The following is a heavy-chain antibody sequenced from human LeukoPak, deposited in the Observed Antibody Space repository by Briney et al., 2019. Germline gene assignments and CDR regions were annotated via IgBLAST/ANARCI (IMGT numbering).Heavy chain of an antibody. V-gene: IGHV3-30*18. D-gene: IGHD2-21*02. J-gene: IGHJ6*03. CDR3: AKGSTAIGYMNV. CDR2: ISYDGSNK. Sequence: GGSLRLSCAASGFTFSSYGMHWVRQAPGKGLEWVAVISYDGSNKYYADSVKGRFTISRDNSKNTLYLQMNSLRAEDTAVYYCAKGSTAIGYMNVWGKGTTVTISS. CDR1: GFTFSSYG.